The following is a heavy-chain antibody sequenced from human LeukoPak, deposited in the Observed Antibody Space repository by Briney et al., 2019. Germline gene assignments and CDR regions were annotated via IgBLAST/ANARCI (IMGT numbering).Heavy chain of an antibody. CDR2: IYPGDSDT. D-gene: IGHD3-22*01. J-gene: IGHJ3*02. CDR1: GSRFTSYW. CDR3: ARQGSYYDSSGYPWGAFDI. V-gene: IGHV5-51*01. Sequence: GESLKISCKGSGSRFTSYWIGWVRQMPGKGLERMGIIYPGDSDTRYSPSFQGQVTISADKSISTAYLQWSSLKASDTAMYYCARQGSYYDSSGYPWGAFDIWGQGTMVTVSS.